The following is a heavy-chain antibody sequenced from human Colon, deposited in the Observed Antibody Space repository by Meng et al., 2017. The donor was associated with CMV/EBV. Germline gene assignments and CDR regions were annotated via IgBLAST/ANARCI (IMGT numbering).Heavy chain of an antibody. CDR3: ARDFQFGDWDAPYYFDS. Sequence: GESLKISCATSGFTFGSYSMNWVRQAPGKGLEWVSSISGPGGSIWYADSMRGRFTVSRDNAKTSQYLQMNSLRAEDTGVYYCARDFQFGDWDAPYYFDSWGQGTLVTVSS. V-gene: IGHV3-21*01. J-gene: IGHJ4*02. CDR2: ISGPGGSI. D-gene: IGHD3-3*01. CDR1: GFTFGSYS.